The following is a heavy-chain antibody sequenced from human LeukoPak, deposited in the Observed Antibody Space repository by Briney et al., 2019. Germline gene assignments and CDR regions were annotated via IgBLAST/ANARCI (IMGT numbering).Heavy chain of an antibody. CDR1: GASISNSNW. J-gene: IGHJ5*02. V-gene: IGHV4-4*02. Sequence: SGTLSLTCAVTGASISNSNWWTWVRQPPGKGLEWIGEIYHSGSTNYNPSLKSRVTISVDTSKNQFSLKLSSVTAADTAVYYCARLFSLNPFFHHTIFGVVITDNWFDPWGQGTLVTVSS. D-gene: IGHD3-3*01. CDR3: ARLFSLNPFFHHTIFGVVITDNWFDP. CDR2: IYHSGST.